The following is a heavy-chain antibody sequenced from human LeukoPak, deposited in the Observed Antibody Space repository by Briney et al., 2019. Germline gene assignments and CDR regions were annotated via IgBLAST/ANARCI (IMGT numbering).Heavy chain of an antibody. CDR2: INPNSGGT. D-gene: IGHD3-10*01. J-gene: IGHJ4*02. Sequence: ASVKVSCKASGYTFTGYYMHWVRQAPGQGLEWMGWINPNSGGTSYSQKFQGRVTMTRDTSISTAYMELRSLRSDDTAVYYCAREGYYGSGSFDYWGQGTLVTVSS. CDR1: GYTFTGYY. CDR3: AREGYYGSGSFDY. V-gene: IGHV1-2*02.